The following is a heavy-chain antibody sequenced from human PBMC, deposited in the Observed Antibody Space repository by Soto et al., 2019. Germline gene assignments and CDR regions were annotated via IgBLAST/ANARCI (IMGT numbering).Heavy chain of an antibody. CDR1: GYTFTGYY. CDR3: ARDAPGEYVFWSGLGSYYCGLGV. V-gene: IGHV1-2*02. D-gene: IGHD3-3*01. CDR2: INPNSGGT. Sequence: ASVKVSCKASGYTFTGYYMHWVRQAPGQGLERMGWINPNSGGTNYAQKFQCRVTMTRDTSISTAYMELSRLRSDDTAVSYCARDAPGEYVFWSGLGSYYCGLGVWGRLTTVIV. J-gene: IGHJ6*01.